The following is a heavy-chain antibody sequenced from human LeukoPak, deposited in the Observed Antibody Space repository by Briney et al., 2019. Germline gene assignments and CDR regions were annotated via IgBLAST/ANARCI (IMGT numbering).Heavy chain of an antibody. CDR3: AKVWTLYSYGYYFDY. D-gene: IGHD5-18*01. Sequence: GGSLRLSCAASGFTFSSYGMHWVRQAPGKGLEWVAVISYDGSNKYYADSVKGRFTISRDNSKNTLYLQMNSLRAEDTAVYYCAKVWTLYSYGYYFDYWGQGTLVTVSS. J-gene: IGHJ4*02. CDR2: ISYDGSNK. V-gene: IGHV3-30*18. CDR1: GFTFSSYG.